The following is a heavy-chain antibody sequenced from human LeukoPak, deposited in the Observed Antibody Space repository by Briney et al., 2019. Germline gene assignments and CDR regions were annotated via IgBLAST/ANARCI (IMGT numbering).Heavy chain of an antibody. V-gene: IGHV4-34*01. CDR3: ARDRPKYCSSTSCYSVSI. J-gene: IGHJ3*02. D-gene: IGHD2-2*01. CDR1: GGSFSGYY. Sequence: KPSETLSLTCAVYGGSFSGYYWSWIRQPPGKGLEWIGEINHSGSTNYNPSLKSRVTISVDTSKNQFSLKLSSVTAADTAVYYCARDRPKYCSSTSCYSVSIWGQGTMVTVSS. CDR2: INHSGST.